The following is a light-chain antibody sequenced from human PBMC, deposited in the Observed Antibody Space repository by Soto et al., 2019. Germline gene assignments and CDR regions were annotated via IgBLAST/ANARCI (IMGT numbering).Light chain of an antibody. CDR1: QSISSW. V-gene: IGKV1-5*01. Sequence: DIQMTQSPSTLSSSVGDRVTITGRASQSISSWLAWYQQTPGKAHKLLIYDASSLQSGVPSRFSGSVSGTEFTLTVSGLQPDDFATYYCQHYNTYSTWTFGQGTKVDIK. J-gene: IGKJ1*01. CDR3: QHYNTYSTWT. CDR2: DAS.